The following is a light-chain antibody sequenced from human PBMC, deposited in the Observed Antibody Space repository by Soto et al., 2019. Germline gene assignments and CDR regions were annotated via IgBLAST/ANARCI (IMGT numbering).Light chain of an antibody. V-gene: IGLV1-47*02. CDR3: AAWDDSLGGYV. J-gene: IGLJ1*01. CDR2: SND. Sequence: QSVLTQSPSASGTPGQKMTISCSGSSSNIGSNAVYWYQQVPGSAPRLLMHSNDQRPSGVPDRFSGSRSGTSASLAVSGLRSEYEADYYCAAWDDSLGGYVFGPGTKVTVL. CDR1: SSNIGSNA.